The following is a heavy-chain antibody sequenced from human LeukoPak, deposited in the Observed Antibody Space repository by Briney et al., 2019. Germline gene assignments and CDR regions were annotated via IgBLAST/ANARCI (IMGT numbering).Heavy chain of an antibody. V-gene: IGHV4-59*01. D-gene: IGHD3-10*01. CDR2: IYYSGST. CDR1: GGSISSYY. Sequence: SETLSLTCAVSGGSISSYYWSWIRQPPGKGLEWIGYIYYSGSTNYNPSLKSRVTISVDTSKNQFSLKLSSVTAADTAVYYCARVGVRGVILHWGQGTLVTVSS. J-gene: IGHJ4*02. CDR3: ARVGVRGVILH.